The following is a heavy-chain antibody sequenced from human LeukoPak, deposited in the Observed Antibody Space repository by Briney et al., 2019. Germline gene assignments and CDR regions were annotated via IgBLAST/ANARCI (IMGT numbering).Heavy chain of an antibody. V-gene: IGHV3-20*04. CDR1: QFIFDDYD. D-gene: IGHD2-8*01. Sequence: GGSLRLSCAPSQFIFDDYDMNWVRQAPGKGLEWVSGFNWNGGSTDYAVSVKGRFTISRDNSKNTLYLQMNSLKTEDTAVYYCTSLLGYCTNDVCYNYWGQGTLVTVSS. CDR2: FNWNGGST. J-gene: IGHJ4*02. CDR3: TSLLGYCTNDVCYNY.